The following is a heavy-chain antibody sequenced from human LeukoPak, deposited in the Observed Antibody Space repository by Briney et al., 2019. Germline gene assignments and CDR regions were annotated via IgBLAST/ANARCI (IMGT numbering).Heavy chain of an antibody. CDR1: GYTFTGYY. CDR2: INPNSGGT. Sequence: EASVKVSCKASGYTFTGYYMHWVRQAPGQGLEWMGWINPNSGGTNYAQKFQGRVTMTRDTSISTAYMELSRLRSDDTAVYYCARASLGIAVAGLWDYGMDVWGQGTTVTVSS. CDR3: ARASLGIAVAGLWDYGMDV. V-gene: IGHV1-2*02. D-gene: IGHD6-19*01. J-gene: IGHJ6*02.